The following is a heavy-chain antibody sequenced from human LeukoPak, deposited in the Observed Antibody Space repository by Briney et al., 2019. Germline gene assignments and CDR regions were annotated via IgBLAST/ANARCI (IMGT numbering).Heavy chain of an antibody. CDR1: GYSFSSYW. V-gene: IGHV5-51*01. CDR2: IYPGDSET. Sequence: GESLKISCKGSGYSFSSYWIGWVRQMPGKGLEWMGIIYPGDSETRNSPSFEGQVTISADKSITTAYLQWSSLKASDTAMYYCAKLGAYSSSWYGFFDYWGQGTLVAVSS. J-gene: IGHJ4*02. CDR3: AKLGAYSSSWYGFFDY. D-gene: IGHD6-13*01.